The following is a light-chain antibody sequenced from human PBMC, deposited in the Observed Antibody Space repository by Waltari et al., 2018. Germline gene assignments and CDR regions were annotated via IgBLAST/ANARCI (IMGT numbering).Light chain of an antibody. CDR2: QHN. J-gene: IGLJ2*01. Sequence: SYDLTQPPSVSVSPGQTANITYSGDTLGDRYACWYQQKPGQSPVLVIYQHNKRPSGIPERFSGSNSANTATLTISGTQAMDEADYYCQAWDRSTVVFGGGTKLTVL. CDR3: QAWDRSTVV. V-gene: IGLV3-1*01. CDR1: TLGDRY.